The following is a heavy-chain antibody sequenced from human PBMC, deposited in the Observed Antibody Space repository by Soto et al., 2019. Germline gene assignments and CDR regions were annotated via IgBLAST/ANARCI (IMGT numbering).Heavy chain of an antibody. J-gene: IGHJ4*02. CDR2: MNPNTGGS. V-gene: IGHV1-8*01. D-gene: IGHD6-13*01. CDR3: ARGGPAAGYDL. Sequence: QVQLVQSGAEVKKPGASVKVSRKASGYTFTSNDINWVRQASGQGLEWMGWMNPNTGGSGYAQDFQGRITMTRDTATSTAYMELTRLRSDDTAVYYCARGGPAAGYDLWGQGTLVTVSS. CDR1: GYTFTSND.